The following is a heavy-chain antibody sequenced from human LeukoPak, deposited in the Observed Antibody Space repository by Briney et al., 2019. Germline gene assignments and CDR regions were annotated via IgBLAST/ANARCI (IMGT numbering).Heavy chain of an antibody. CDR3: AKGGYSSSWYLGGTRNWFDP. CDR1: GFTFSNYA. CDR2: ISGSGGST. V-gene: IGHV3-23*01. D-gene: IGHD6-13*01. Sequence: PGGSLRLSCAASGFTFSNYAMNWVRQAPGKGLEWVSVISGSGGSTYYADSVKGRFTISRDNSKNTLYLQMNSLRAEDTAVYYCAKGGYSSSWYLGGTRNWFDPWGQGTLVTVSS. J-gene: IGHJ5*02.